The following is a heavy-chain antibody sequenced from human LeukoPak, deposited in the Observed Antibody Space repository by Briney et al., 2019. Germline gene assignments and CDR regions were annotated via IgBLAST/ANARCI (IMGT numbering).Heavy chain of an antibody. CDR3: ANHPFDY. CDR1: GFTLRSYK. Sequence: PGGSLRLSCAASGFTLRSYKMNWVRQAPGKGLEWVSYISSSGNIMYYADSVKGRFTISRDNAKNSLYLQMNSLRAEDTAVYYCANHPFDYWGQGTLVTVSS. J-gene: IGHJ4*02. V-gene: IGHV3-48*03. CDR2: ISSSGNIM.